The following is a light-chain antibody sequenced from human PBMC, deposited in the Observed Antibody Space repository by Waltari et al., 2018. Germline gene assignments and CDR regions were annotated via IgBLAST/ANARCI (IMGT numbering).Light chain of an antibody. CDR1: QAISSW. CDR3: QQGSAFPPT. Sequence: EIQMTQSPSSVSASVGDRVTITCRASQAISSWLAWYQQKPGNSPNLLIYHASNVQSGVPSRFSGSGSGTDFTLTISSLRPEDSATYYCQQGSAFPPTFGQGTKVEIK. V-gene: IGKV1-12*01. CDR2: HAS. J-gene: IGKJ1*01.